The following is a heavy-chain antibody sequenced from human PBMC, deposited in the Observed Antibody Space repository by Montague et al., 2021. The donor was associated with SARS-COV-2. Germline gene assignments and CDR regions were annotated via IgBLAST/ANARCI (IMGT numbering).Heavy chain of an antibody. Sequence: SKYNPSLKSRVTMSVDTSKNQFSLKLSSVTAADTAVYYCARGDRQGDGVRIGSFASWGQGPLVTVSS. CDR2: S. CDR3: ARGDRQGDGVRIGSFAS. D-gene: IGHD2-8*01. J-gene: IGHJ4*02. V-gene: IGHV4-34*01.